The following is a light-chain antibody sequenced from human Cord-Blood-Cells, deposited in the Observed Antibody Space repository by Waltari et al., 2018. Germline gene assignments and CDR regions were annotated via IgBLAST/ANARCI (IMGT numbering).Light chain of an antibody. CDR1: QGISSY. Sequence: AIRMTQSPSSLSASTGDRVTITCRASQGISSYLAWYQQKPGKAPKLLIYAASTLQSGVPSRFSGSGSGIDFTLTISCLQSEDFVTYYCQQYYSYPYTFGQGTKLEIK. CDR3: QQYYSYPYT. CDR2: AAS. V-gene: IGKV1-8*01. J-gene: IGKJ2*01.